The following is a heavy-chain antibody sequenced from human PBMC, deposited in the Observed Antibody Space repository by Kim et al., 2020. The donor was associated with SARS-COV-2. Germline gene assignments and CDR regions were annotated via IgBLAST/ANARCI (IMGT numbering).Heavy chain of an antibody. Sequence: GGSLRLSCAASGLAFSSYWMFWVRQPPGKGLLWVSHIKGEGSATVYADSVKGRFTVSRDNAKNTLYLQLSTLRAEDTAVYYCATGNNWSFDYWGPGTLVT. D-gene: IGHD1-1*01. CDR2: IKGEGSAT. CDR1: GLAFSSYW. CDR3: ATGNNWSFDY. V-gene: IGHV3-74*01. J-gene: IGHJ4*02.